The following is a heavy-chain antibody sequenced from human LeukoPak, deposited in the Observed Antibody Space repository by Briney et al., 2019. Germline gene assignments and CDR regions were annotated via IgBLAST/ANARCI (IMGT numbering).Heavy chain of an antibody. Sequence: GRSLRLSCAASGFTFSSYSMNWVRQAPGKGLEWVSYISSSSSTIYYADSVKGRFTISRDNAKNSLYLQMNSLRDEDTAVYYCARVGSGYSSGWYLGRAFDIWGQGTMVTVSS. CDR2: ISSSSSTI. CDR1: GFTFSSYS. CDR3: ARVGSGYSSGWYLGRAFDI. J-gene: IGHJ3*02. V-gene: IGHV3-48*02. D-gene: IGHD6-19*01.